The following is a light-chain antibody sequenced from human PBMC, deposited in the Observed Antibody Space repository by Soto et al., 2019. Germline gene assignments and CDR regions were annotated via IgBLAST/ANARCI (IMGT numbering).Light chain of an antibody. CDR3: QQCGSSPWT. J-gene: IGKJ1*01. Sequence: EIVLTQSLGTLSLTQGQRATLSCRASQRLSTSDIAWYQQKPGQAPKFLIYAASSRATGIPDRFSGGGSGTDFTLTISRLEPEDFAVYYCQQCGSSPWTFGQGTKVDIK. V-gene: IGKV3-20*01. CDR2: AAS. CDR1: QRLSTSD.